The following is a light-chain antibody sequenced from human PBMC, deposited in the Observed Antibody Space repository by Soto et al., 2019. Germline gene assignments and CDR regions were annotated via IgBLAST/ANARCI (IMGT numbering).Light chain of an antibody. CDR2: VAS. CDR3: QRYGSSPRIT. V-gene: IGKV1D-16*01. CDR1: QGISTW. J-gene: IGKJ5*01. Sequence: DIQMAQSPSSLSASVGARITITCRASQGISTWLAWYQQKPPKAPNLVXYVASTLQSGVPSRFSGSGSATDFTPTISRLEPEDFAVYYCQRYGSSPRITFGQGTRLEIK.